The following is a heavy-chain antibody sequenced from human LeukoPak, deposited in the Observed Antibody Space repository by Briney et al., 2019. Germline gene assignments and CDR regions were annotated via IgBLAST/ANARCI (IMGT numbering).Heavy chain of an antibody. CDR2: ISAYNGNT. CDR1: RYTFTSYG. D-gene: IGHD5-18*01. J-gene: IGHJ5*02. CDR3: ARDYRGIQLWPRDWFDP. Sequence: ASVKVSCKASRYTFTSYGISWVRPAPGQGLEWMGWISAYNGNTNYAQKLQGRVTMTTDTSTSTAYMELRSLRTDDTAVYYCARDYRGIQLWPRDWFDPWGQGTLVTVSS. V-gene: IGHV1-18*01.